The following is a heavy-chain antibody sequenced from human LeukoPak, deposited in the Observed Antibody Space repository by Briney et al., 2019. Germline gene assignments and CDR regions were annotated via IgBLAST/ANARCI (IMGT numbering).Heavy chain of an antibody. CDR1: GGSISSYC. Sequence: PSETLSLTCTVSGGSISSYCWSWIRQPPGKGLEGIGYIYYSGSTNYNPSLKSRVTISVDTSKNQFSLKLSSVTAADTAVYYCATGGDSSGYSLDYWGQGTLVTVSS. V-gene: IGHV4-59*01. CDR3: ATGGDSSGYSLDY. D-gene: IGHD3-22*01. CDR2: IYYSGST. J-gene: IGHJ4*02.